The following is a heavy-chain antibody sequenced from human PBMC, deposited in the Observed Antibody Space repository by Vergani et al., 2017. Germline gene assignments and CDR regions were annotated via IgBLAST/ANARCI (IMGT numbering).Heavy chain of an antibody. J-gene: IGHJ3*02. CDR2: ISPYNGNT. Sequence: QVQLVQSGAEVKKPGASVKVSCKASGYTFTSYGISWVRQAPGQGLEWMGWISPYNGNTNYAQKLQGRVTMTTDTSTSTAYMELRSLRSDDTAVYYCARDLGRIVGATSRRDAFDIWGQGTMVTVSS. CDR3: ARDLGRIVGATSRRDAFDI. D-gene: IGHD1-26*01. CDR1: GYTFTSYG. V-gene: IGHV1-18*01.